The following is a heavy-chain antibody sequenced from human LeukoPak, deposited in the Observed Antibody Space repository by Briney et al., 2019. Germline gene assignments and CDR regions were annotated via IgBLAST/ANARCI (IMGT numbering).Heavy chain of an antibody. V-gene: IGHV4-59*08. CDR2: IYYSGST. CDR3: ARSAARGYYDSSGYYRGAFDI. CDR1: GGSISSYY. D-gene: IGHD3-22*01. J-gene: IGHJ3*02. Sequence: PSETLSLTCTVSGGSISSYYWSWIRQPPGKGLEWTGYIYYSGSTNYNPSLKSRVTISVDTSKNQFSLKLSSVTAADTAVYYCARSAARGYYDSSGYYRGAFDIWGQGTMVTVSS.